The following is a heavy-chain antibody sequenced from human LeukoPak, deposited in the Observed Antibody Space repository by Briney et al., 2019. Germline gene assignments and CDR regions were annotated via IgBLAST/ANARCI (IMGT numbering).Heavy chain of an antibody. V-gene: IGHV4-34*01. CDR2: INHSGST. Sequence: SETLSLTCAVYGGSFSGYYWSWLRQPPGKGLEWIGEINHSGSTNYNPSLKSRVTISVDTSKNQFSLKLSSVTAADTAVYYCAACIAARPIDYWGQGTLVTVSS. J-gene: IGHJ4*02. CDR1: GGSFSGYY. CDR3: AACIAARPIDY. D-gene: IGHD6-6*01.